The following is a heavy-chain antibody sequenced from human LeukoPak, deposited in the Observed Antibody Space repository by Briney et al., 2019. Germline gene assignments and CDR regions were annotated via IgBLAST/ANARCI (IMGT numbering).Heavy chain of an antibody. J-gene: IGHJ3*02. Sequence: SETLSLTCAVYGGSFSGYYWSWIRQPPGKGLEWIGEINHSGSTNYNPSLKSRVTISVDTSKNQFSLDLSSVTAADTAVYYCARQKCTSASCLTKNAFDIWGQGTMVTVSS. D-gene: IGHD2-2*01. CDR3: ARQKCTSASCLTKNAFDI. CDR1: GGSFSGYY. CDR2: INHSGST. V-gene: IGHV4-34*01.